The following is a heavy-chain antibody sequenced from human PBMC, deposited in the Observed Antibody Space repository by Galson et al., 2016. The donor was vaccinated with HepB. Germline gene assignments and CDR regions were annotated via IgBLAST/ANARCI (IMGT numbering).Heavy chain of an antibody. V-gene: IGHV3-21*01. Sequence: SLRLSCAASGFTFSSYSMNWVRQAPGKGLVWVSSISSSSSYIYYADSVKGRFTISRDNAKNSLYLQMNSLRTEDTAVYYCASGYSYGYFYYWGQGTLVTVSS. CDR1: GFTFSSYS. CDR3: ASGYSYGYFYY. D-gene: IGHD5-18*01. CDR2: ISSSSSYI. J-gene: IGHJ4*02.